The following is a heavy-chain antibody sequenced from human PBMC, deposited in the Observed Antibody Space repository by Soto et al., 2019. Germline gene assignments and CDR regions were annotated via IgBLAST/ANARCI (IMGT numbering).Heavy chain of an antibody. Sequence: SETLSLTCTVSGGSISSYYWSWLRQPPGKGLEWIGYIYYSGSTNYNPSLKSRVTISVDTSKNQFSLKLSSVTAADTAVYYCARGNTYYDFWSGYPGRFDYWGQGTLVTVSS. J-gene: IGHJ4*02. D-gene: IGHD3-3*01. CDR1: GGSISSYY. V-gene: IGHV4-59*01. CDR3: ARGNTYYDFWSGYPGRFDY. CDR2: IYYSGST.